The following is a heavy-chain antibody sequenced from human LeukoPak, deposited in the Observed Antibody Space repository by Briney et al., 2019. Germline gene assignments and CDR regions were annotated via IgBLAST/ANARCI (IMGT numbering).Heavy chain of an antibody. D-gene: IGHD6-19*01. J-gene: IGHJ4*02. V-gene: IGHV4-59*01. Sequence: NTSETLSLTCTVSGDFITASYWSWIRQPPGKGLEWIGYVYYSGSTEYNPSLRSRVTISLEMSKHQFSLNVTSVTAADTAVYYCARGVIAVAGLDYWGQGTLVTVSS. CDR2: VYYSGST. CDR1: GDFITASY. CDR3: ARGVIAVAGLDY.